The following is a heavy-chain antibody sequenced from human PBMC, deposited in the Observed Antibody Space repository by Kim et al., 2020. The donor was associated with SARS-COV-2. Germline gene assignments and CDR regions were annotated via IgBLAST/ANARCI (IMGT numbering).Heavy chain of an antibody. CDR2: FDPEDGET. D-gene: IGHD6-13*01. V-gene: IGHV1-24*01. Sequence: ASVKVSCKVSGYTLTELSMHWVRQAPGKGLEWMGGFDPEDGETIYAQKFQGRVTMTEDTSTDTAYMELSSLRSEDTAVYYCATGSPAAGNYYYYGMDVWGKGTTVTVSS. CDR1: GYTLTELS. CDR3: ATGSPAAGNYYYYGMDV. J-gene: IGHJ6*04.